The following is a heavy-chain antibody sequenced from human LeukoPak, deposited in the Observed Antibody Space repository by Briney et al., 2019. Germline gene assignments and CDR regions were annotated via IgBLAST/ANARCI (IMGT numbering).Heavy chain of an antibody. CDR1: GFTFSSYS. Sequence: PGGSLRLSCTASGFTFSSYSMNWVRQAPGKGLEWVSYISSSGSTIYYADSVKGRFTISRDDAKNSLYLQMNSLRPEDTATYYCARIQEYSNGSYWGQGILVTVSS. V-gene: IGHV3-48*04. D-gene: IGHD2/OR15-2a*01. CDR2: ISSSGSTI. CDR3: ARIQEYSNGSY. J-gene: IGHJ4*02.